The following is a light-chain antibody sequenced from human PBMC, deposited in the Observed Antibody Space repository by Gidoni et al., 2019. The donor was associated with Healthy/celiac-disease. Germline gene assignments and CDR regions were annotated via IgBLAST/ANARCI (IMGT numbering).Light chain of an antibody. CDR3: QQYDNPPPT. Sequence: DIQMTQSPSSLSASVGDSVTITCQASHDISNYLNWYQQKPGKAPKLLIYDASTLETGVPSRFSGSGSGTDFTFTISSLQPEDIATYYCQQYDNPPPTFGQGTKVEIK. V-gene: IGKV1-33*01. CDR2: DAS. J-gene: IGKJ1*01. CDR1: HDISNY.